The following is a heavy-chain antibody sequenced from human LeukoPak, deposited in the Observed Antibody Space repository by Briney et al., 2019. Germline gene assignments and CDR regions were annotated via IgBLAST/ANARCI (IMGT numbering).Heavy chain of an antibody. V-gene: IGHV1-69*10. D-gene: IGHD3-22*01. J-gene: IGHJ3*02. Sequence: ASVKVSCKASGGTFSSYAISWVRQAPGQGLEWMGGIIPILGIANYAQKFQGRVTITADKSTSTAYMELSSLRSEDTAVYYCARASDYYDSSGQMRGDDAFDIWGQGTMVTVSS. CDR3: ARASDYYDSSGQMRGDDAFDI. CDR1: GGTFSSYA. CDR2: IIPILGIA.